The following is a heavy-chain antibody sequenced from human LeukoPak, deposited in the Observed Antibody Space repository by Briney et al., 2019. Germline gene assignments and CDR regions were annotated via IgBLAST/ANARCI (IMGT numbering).Heavy chain of an antibody. Sequence: SETLSLTCTVSGGSISSGSYYWSWIRQPAGTGLEWIGRIYTSGSTNYNPSLKSRVTISVDTSKNQFSLKLSSVTAADTAVYYCARGGVVQYSSGQGIPFDYWGQGTLVTVSS. CDR2: IYTSGST. CDR3: ARGGVVQYSSGQGIPFDY. CDR1: GGSISSGSYY. V-gene: IGHV4-61*02. J-gene: IGHJ4*02. D-gene: IGHD6-19*01.